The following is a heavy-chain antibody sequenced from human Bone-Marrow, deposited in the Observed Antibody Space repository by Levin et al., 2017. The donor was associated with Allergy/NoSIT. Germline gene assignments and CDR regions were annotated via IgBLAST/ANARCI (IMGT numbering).Heavy chain of an antibody. Sequence: SQTLSLTCTVSGGSISSGGYYWSWIRQHPGKGLEWIGYIYYSGSTYYNPSLKSRVTISVDTSKNQFSLKLSSVTAADTAVYYCARTDSGYDYYYYYYMDGWGKGTTVTVSS. CDR2: IYYSGST. J-gene: IGHJ6*03. CDR3: ARTDSGYDYYYYYYMDG. D-gene: IGHD5-12*01. V-gene: IGHV4-31*03. CDR1: GGSISSGGYY.